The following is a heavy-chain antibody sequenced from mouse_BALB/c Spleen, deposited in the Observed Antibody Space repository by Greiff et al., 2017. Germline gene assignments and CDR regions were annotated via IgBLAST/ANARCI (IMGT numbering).Heavy chain of an antibody. CDR3: ARAGYDGFDY. Sequence: EVHLVESGGGLVKPGGSLKLSCAASGFTFSSYGMSWVRQTPDKRLELVATINSNGGSTYYPDSVKGRFTISRDNAKNTLYLQMSSLKSEDTAMYYCARAGYDGFDYWGQGTTLTVSS. D-gene: IGHD2-2*01. CDR2: INSNGGST. J-gene: IGHJ2*01. CDR1: GFTFSSYG. V-gene: IGHV5-6-3*01.